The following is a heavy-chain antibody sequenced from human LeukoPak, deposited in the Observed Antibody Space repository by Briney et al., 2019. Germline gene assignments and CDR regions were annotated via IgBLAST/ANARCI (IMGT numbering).Heavy chain of an antibody. CDR2: IYYSGST. CDR3: ASHGYYDSSGYYPFDY. J-gene: IGHJ4*02. Sequence: SETLSLTCTVSGGSISSSSYYWGWIRQPPGKGLEWIGSIYYSGSTYYNPSLKSRVTISVDTSKNQFSLKLSSVTAADTAVYYCASHGYYDSSGYYPFDYWGQGTLVTVSS. CDR1: GGSISSSSYY. V-gene: IGHV4-39*01. D-gene: IGHD3-22*01.